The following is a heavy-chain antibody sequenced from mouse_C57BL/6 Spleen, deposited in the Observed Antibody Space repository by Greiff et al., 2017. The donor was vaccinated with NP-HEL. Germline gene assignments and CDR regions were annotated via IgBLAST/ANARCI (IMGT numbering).Heavy chain of an antibody. V-gene: IGHV1-76*01. J-gene: IGHJ2*01. Sequence: VQLQQSGAELVRPGASVKLSCKASGYTFTDYYINWVKQRPGQGLEWIARIYPGSGNTYYNEKFKGKATLTAEQSSSTAYMQLRSLTSEDSAVYFCARSLLRYYFDYWGQGTTLTVSS. CDR2: IYPGSGNT. CDR1: GYTFTDYY. D-gene: IGHD1-2*01. CDR3: ARSLLRYYFDY.